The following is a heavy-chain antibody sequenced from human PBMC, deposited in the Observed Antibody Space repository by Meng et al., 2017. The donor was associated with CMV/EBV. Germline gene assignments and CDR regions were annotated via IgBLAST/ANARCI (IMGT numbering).Heavy chain of an antibody. J-gene: IGHJ4*02. D-gene: IGHD6-13*01. CDR1: GGSISSYY. V-gene: IGHV4-59*01. CDR3: ARNKARSSSSWYPFDY. Sequence: SETLSLTCTVSGGSISSYYWSWIRQHPGKGLEWIGYIYYSGSTNYNPPLKSRVTISVDTSKNQFSLKLSSVTAVDTAVYYCARNKARSSSSWYPFDYWGQGTLVTVSS. CDR2: IYYSGST.